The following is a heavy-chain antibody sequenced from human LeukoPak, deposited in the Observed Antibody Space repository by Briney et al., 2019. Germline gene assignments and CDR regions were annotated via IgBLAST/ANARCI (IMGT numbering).Heavy chain of an antibody. Sequence: PGGSLRLSCAASGFNFNIYTMSWVRQPPGKGLEWVSAISTGGDSTYYAESVKGRLTISRDNSRNTLYLQMNSLRAEDTAMYYCASGGRYSYGSFDYWGQGSPVTVSS. CDR1: GFNFNIYT. J-gene: IGHJ4*02. V-gene: IGHV3-23*01. D-gene: IGHD5-18*01. CDR2: ISTGGDST. CDR3: ASGGRYSYGSFDY.